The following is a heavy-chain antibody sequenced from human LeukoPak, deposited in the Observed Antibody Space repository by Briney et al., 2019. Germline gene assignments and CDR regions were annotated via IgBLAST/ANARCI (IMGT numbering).Heavy chain of an antibody. Sequence: GGSLRLSCIASGFTFSSYAMSWVRQAPGKGLEWVSAISGSGVTTHYADSVKGRFTISRDNSKNTLYLQMNSLRAEDTAVYYCAREDYYDSSGHYAFDIWGQGTMVTVSS. CDR1: GFTFSSYA. V-gene: IGHV3-23*01. CDR2: ISGSGVTT. D-gene: IGHD3-22*01. CDR3: AREDYYDSSGHYAFDI. J-gene: IGHJ3*02.